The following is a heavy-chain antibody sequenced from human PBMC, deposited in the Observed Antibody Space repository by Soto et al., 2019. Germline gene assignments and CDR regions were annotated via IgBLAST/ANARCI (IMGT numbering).Heavy chain of an antibody. J-gene: IGHJ4*02. D-gene: IGHD5-18*01. V-gene: IGHV4-61*01. Sequence: QVQLQESGPGLVKPSETLSLTCTVSGGSVSSGFYYWTWIRQSSGKGPEWIGYIYYSGTNSYNPYLKSRVNMSRDTSKNLFSLELNSVTAADTAVYYCARGRYSYGHFDFWGRGTMVTVSS. CDR1: GGSVSSGFYY. CDR2: IYYSGTN. CDR3: ARGRYSYGHFDF.